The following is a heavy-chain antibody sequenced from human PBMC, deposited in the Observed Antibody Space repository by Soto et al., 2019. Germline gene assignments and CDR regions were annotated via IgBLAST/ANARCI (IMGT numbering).Heavy chain of an antibody. CDR2: ISYDGSNK. J-gene: IGHJ6*02. Sequence: GGSLRLSCAASGFTFSSYGMHWVRQAPGKGLEWVAVISYDGSNKYYADSVKGRFTISGDNSKNTLYLQMNSLRAEDTAVYYCAKDLTYYYGSGPLGDYYGMDVWGQGTTVTVSS. D-gene: IGHD3-10*01. CDR3: AKDLTYYYGSGPLGDYYGMDV. CDR1: GFTFSSYG. V-gene: IGHV3-30*18.